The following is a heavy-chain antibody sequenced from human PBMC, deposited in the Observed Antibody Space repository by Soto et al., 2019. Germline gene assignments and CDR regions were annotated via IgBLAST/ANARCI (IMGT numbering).Heavy chain of an antibody. J-gene: IGHJ4*02. CDR2: IYYSGST. Sequence: QVQLQESGPGLVKPSQTLSLTCTVSGGSISSGGYYWSWIRQHPGKGLEWIGYIYYSGSTYYNPSLKSRVTISVDTSKNQFSLKLSSVTAADTAVHYCARSMIVGGRYFDYWGQGTLVTVSS. CDR3: ARSMIVGGRYFDY. CDR1: GGSISSGGYY. V-gene: IGHV4-31*03. D-gene: IGHD3-22*01.